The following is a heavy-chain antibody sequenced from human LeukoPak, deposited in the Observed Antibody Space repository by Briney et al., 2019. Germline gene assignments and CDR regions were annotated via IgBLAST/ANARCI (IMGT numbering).Heavy chain of an antibody. CDR3: AKDMGYSSSWPIDY. J-gene: IGHJ4*02. CDR2: ISWNSGSI. D-gene: IGHD6-13*01. V-gene: IGHV3-9*01. CDR1: GFTFSSYA. Sequence: GGSLRLSCAASGFTFSSYAMSWVRQAPGKGLEWVSGISWNSGSIGYADSVKGRFTISRDNAKNSLYLQMNSLRAEDTALYYCAKDMGYSSSWPIDYWGQGTLVTVSS.